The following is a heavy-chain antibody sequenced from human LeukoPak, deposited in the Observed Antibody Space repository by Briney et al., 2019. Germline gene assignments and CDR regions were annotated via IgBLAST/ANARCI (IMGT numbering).Heavy chain of an antibody. V-gene: IGHV1-3*01. CDR2: SNAGNGNT. J-gene: IGHJ4*02. CDR3: ARGFSNLPDDY. D-gene: IGHD5-24*01. CDR1: GYTFTSYA. Sequence: ASVKVSCKASGYTFTSYAMHWVRQAPGQRLEWMGWSNAGNGNTKYSQKFQGRVTITRDTSASTAYMELSSLRSEDTAVYYCARGFSNLPDDYWGQGTLVTVSS.